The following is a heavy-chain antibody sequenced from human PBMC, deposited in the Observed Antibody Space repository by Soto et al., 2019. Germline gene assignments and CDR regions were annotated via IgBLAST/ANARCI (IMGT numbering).Heavy chain of an antibody. D-gene: IGHD3-10*01. CDR2: IYYSGST. CDR3: ARDQRLLWFGAQSRLYYGMDV. Sequence: QVQLQESGPGLVKPSQTLSLTCTVSGGSISSGDYYWSWIRQPPGKGLEWIGYIYYSGSTYYNPSLKSRVTISVDTSKTQFSLELSSVTAADTAVYYCARDQRLLWFGAQSRLYYGMDVWGQGTTVTVSS. CDR1: GGSISSGDYY. J-gene: IGHJ6*02. V-gene: IGHV4-30-4*01.